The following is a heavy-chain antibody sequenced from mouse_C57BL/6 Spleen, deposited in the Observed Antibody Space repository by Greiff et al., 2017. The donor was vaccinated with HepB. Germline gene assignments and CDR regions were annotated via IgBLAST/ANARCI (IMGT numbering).Heavy chain of an antibody. Sequence: VKLMESGPGLVAPSQSLSITCTVSGFSLTSYGVHWVRQPPGKGLEWLVVIWSDGSTTYNSALKSRLSISKDNSKSQVFLKMNSLQTDDTAMYYCARHGSYYYGSSGYFDVWGTGTTVTVSS. CDR3: ARHGSYYYGSSGYFDV. CDR1: GFSLTSYG. CDR2: IWSDGST. D-gene: IGHD1-1*01. V-gene: IGHV2-6-1*01. J-gene: IGHJ1*03.